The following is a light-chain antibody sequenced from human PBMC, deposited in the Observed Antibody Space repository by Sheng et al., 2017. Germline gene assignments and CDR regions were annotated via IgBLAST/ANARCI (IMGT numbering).Light chain of an antibody. CDR2: GAS. CDR1: QGIANS. J-gene: IGKJ2*01. Sequence: DIQMTQSPSSLSASVGGRVTFTCRASQGIANSLTWYQQKPGKAPKLLLYGASKLESGVPSRFSGSGSGTDYTLTINSLQPEDFATYYCQQYFSTPYTFGQGTKLEIK. CDR3: QQYFSTPYT. V-gene: IGKV1-NL1*01.